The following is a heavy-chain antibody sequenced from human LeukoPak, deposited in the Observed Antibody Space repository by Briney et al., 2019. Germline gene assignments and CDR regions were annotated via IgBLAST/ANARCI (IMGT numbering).Heavy chain of an antibody. CDR3: AKGDREWLRSPIDY. D-gene: IGHD5-12*01. V-gene: IGHV3-30*18. CDR1: GFAFSSYG. J-gene: IGHJ4*02. Sequence: PGRSLSLSCAASGFAFSSYGMHWVRQAPGKGLEWVAVISYDGSNKYYADSVKGRFTISRDNSKNTLYLQMNSLRAEDTAVYYCAKGDREWLRSPIDYWGQGTLVTVSS. CDR2: ISYDGSNK.